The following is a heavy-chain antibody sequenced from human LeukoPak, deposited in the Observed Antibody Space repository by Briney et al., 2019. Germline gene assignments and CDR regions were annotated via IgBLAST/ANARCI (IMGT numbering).Heavy chain of an antibody. D-gene: IGHD3-9*01. Sequence: GASVKVSCKASGYTFTGYYMHWVRQAPGQGLEWMGWINPNSGGTNYAQKFQGWVTMTRDTSISTAYMELSRLRSDDTAVYYCARALPYYDILTGYYRVGIDAFDIWGQGTMVTVSS. CDR1: GYTFTGYY. V-gene: IGHV1-2*04. CDR2: INPNSGGT. J-gene: IGHJ3*02. CDR3: ARALPYYDILTGYYRVGIDAFDI.